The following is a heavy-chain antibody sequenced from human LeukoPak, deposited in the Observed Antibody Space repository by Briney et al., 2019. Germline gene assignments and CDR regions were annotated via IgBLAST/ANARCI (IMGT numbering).Heavy chain of an antibody. D-gene: IGHD6-19*01. Sequence: ASETLSLTCTVSGGSIRSYYWSWIRQPPGKGLEWIGNIYYGGSTNYNPSLKSRVTISVDTSKNQFSLKLSSVTAADTAVYYCARQRVGSGHDYWGQGTLVTVSS. CDR2: IYYGGST. CDR1: GGSIRSYY. J-gene: IGHJ4*02. V-gene: IGHV4-59*08. CDR3: ARQRVGSGHDY.